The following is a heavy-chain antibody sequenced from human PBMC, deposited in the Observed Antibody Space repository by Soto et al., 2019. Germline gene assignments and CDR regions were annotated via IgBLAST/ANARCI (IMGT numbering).Heavy chain of an antibody. D-gene: IGHD4-17*01. CDR2: INQGGSEK. CDR3: VKDDGDYSFDY. Sequence: EVQLVESRGGLVQPGGSLRLSCAASGFTFSNYWMSWVRQAPGMGLEWVAKINQGGSEKWSADSVKGRVTISRDNAKNSQYLQLNSLGAEDTAVYYCVKDDGDYSFDYWGQGTLVTVSS. J-gene: IGHJ4*02. CDR1: GFTFSNYW. V-gene: IGHV3-7*03.